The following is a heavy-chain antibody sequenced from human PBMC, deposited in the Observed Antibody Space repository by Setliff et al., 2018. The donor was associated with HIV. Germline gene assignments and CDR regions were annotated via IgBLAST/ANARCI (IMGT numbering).Heavy chain of an antibody. CDR1: GYTFINYG. J-gene: IGHJ4*02. CDR3: ARNSGSYWAY. Sequence: ASVKVSCKASGYTFINYGISWVRQAPGQGLEWMGWISAYTGNTPNYAQKLQGRVTMTTDTSTSTAYMELRSLRSDDTGVYYRARNSGSYWAYWGQGTLVTVSS. CDR2: ISAYTGNTP. V-gene: IGHV1-18*01. D-gene: IGHD1-26*01.